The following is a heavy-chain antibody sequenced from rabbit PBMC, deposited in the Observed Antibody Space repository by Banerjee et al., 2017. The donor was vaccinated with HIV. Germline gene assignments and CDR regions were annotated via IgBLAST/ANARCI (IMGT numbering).Heavy chain of an antibody. D-gene: IGHD4-1*01. CDR2: INTGSRNA. V-gene: IGHV1S40*01. CDR3: ARDRGDWGYYFTL. J-gene: IGHJ4*01. CDR1: GFSFSSYYY. Sequence: QSLEESGGDLVKPGASLTLTCTASGFSFSSYYYMYWVRQAPGKGLEWIGCINTGSRNAYYASWVISRFTISKTSSTTVALHMTSLTAADTATYFCARDRGDWGYYFTLWGPGTLVTVS.